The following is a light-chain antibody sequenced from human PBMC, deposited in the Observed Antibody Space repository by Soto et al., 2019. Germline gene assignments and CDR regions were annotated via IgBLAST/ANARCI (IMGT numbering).Light chain of an antibody. CDR1: SSDVGGYNY. CDR3: QSYDKRLTAYV. J-gene: IGLJ1*01. Sequence: QSVLTQPASVSGSPGQSITISCTGTSSDVGGYNYVSWYQQHPGKALKLMIYEVSNRPSGVSNRFSGSKSGNTASLTITGLQAEDEGHYYCQSYDKRLTAYVFGTGTKATV. CDR2: EVS. V-gene: IGLV2-14*01.